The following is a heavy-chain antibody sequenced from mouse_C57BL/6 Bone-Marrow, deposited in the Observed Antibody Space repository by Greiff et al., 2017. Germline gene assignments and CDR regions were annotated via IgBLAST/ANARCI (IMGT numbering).Heavy chain of an antibody. CDR3: AIHGSSYGDWYFDV. J-gene: IGHJ1*03. V-gene: IGHV5-2*01. CDR1: EYEFPSHD. Sequence: EVKVVESGGGLVQPGESLKLSCESTEYEFPSHDMSWVRQTPKKRLELVAAINRAGGSTYYPDTMERRFIISSDNTKKTLYLQRSSLRSEDTALYYGAIHGSSYGDWYFDVWGTGTTVTVSS. CDR2: INRAGGST. D-gene: IGHD1-1*01.